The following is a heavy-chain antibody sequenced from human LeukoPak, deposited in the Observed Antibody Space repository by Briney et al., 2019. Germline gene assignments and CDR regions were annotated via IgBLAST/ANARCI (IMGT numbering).Heavy chain of an antibody. Sequence: AETLSLTCGVSGGSFNGYQWTWIRQSPGKGLEWIGEIYHTGDTNFNPTLRSGVTLSLDTSKKQFSLNLQSVTAADTAIYYCARGDCGSDSVYYYFGLDVWGPGTSVTVSS. D-gene: IGHD2-21*02. V-gene: IGHV4-34*01. CDR2: IYHTGDT. J-gene: IGHJ6*02. CDR3: ARGDCGSDSVYYYFGLDV. CDR1: GGSFNGYQ.